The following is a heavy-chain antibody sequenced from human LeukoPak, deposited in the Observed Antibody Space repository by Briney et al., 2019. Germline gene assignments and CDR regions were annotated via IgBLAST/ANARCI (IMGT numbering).Heavy chain of an antibody. CDR3: ARDFAIVVGATDY. D-gene: IGHD1-26*01. CDR2: IKQDGSEK. Sequence: GGSLRLSCAASGFTFSSYWMTWVRQAPGKGLEWVANIKQDGSEKFYVDSVKGLFTISRDNAKSSLYLQMNSLRVEDTAVYYCARDFAIVVGATDYWGQGTLVTVSS. V-gene: IGHV3-7*01. J-gene: IGHJ4*02. CDR1: GFTFSSYW.